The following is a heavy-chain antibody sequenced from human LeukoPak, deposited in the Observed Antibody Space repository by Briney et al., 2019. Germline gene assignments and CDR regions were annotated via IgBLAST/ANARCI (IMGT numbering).Heavy chain of an antibody. J-gene: IGHJ3*02. CDR1: GGSISSSSYY. CDR3: ARDRSGYSYSQCFNM. V-gene: IGHV4-39*07. Sequence: SETLSLTCTVSGGSISSSSYYWGWIRQPPGKGLEWIGSIFYSGSSYYNPSLKSRVSISIDISKNQFSLNLSSVTAADTAVYYCARDRSGYSYSQCFNMWGQGTMVTVSP. CDR2: IFYSGSS. D-gene: IGHD5-18*01.